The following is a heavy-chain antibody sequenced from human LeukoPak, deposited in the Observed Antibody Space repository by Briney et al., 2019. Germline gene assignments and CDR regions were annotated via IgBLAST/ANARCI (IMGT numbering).Heavy chain of an antibody. J-gene: IGHJ5*02. Sequence: SETLSLTCTVSGGSISSGDYYWSWIRQPPGKDLEWIGYIYYSGSTYYNPSLKSRVTISVDTSKNQFSLKLSSVTAADTAVYYCARVGDIVVVPVAIPFDPWGQGTLVTVSS. D-gene: IGHD2-2*01. CDR2: IYYSGST. CDR1: GGSISSGDYY. V-gene: IGHV4-30-4*08. CDR3: ARVGDIVVVPVAIPFDP.